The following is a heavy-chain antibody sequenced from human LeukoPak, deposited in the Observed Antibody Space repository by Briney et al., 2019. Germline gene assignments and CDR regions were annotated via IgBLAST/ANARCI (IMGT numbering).Heavy chain of an antibody. Sequence: PSETLSLTCTVSGGSISSSSYYWGWIRQPPGKGLEWIGSIYYSGSTYYNPSLKSRVTIFVDTSKNQFSLKLSSVTAADTAMYYCARGVSDFWSPYYYMDVWGKGTTVTVSS. V-gene: IGHV4-39*01. CDR2: IYYSGST. CDR3: ARGVSDFWSPYYYMDV. J-gene: IGHJ6*03. D-gene: IGHD3-3*01. CDR1: GGSISSSSYY.